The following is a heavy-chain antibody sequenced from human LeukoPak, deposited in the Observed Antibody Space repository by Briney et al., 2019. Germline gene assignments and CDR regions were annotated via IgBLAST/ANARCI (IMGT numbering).Heavy chain of an antibody. Sequence: ASVKVSCRASGYTFTSYFIHWVRQAPGQGLEWMGIINPSGGAPGYAQKFQGRVTLTRNTSTSTVYMDLSSLRSEDTAVYYCARATISMYVVHDAFDIWGQGTMVTVSS. D-gene: IGHD2-8*01. CDR2: INPSGGAP. CDR1: GYTFTSYF. V-gene: IGHV1-46*01. J-gene: IGHJ3*02. CDR3: ARATISMYVVHDAFDI.